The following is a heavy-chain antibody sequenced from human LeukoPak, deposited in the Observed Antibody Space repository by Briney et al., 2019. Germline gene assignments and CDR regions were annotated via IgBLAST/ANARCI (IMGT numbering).Heavy chain of an antibody. CDR2: IYYSGST. CDR1: GGSISSRSYY. CDR3: AREAPPTAAIDY. Sequence: SETLSLTCTVSGGSISSRSYYWGWIRQPPGKGLEWIGSIYYSGSTYYNPSLKSRVTISVDTSKNQFSLKLSSVTAADTAVYYCAREAPPTAAIDYWGQGTLVTVSS. J-gene: IGHJ4*02. V-gene: IGHV4-39*07. D-gene: IGHD4-17*01.